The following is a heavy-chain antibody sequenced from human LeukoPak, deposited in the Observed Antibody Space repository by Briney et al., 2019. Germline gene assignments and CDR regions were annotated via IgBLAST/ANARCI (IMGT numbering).Heavy chain of an antibody. CDR1: GGSISSGSYY. Sequence: PSETLSLTCTVSGGSISSGSYYWSWIRQPAGKGLEWIGRIYTSGSTNYNPSLKSRVTISVDTSKNQFSLKLSSVTAADTAVYYCARVPSSGFYFYYWGQGTLVTVSS. CDR3: ARVPSSGFYFYY. J-gene: IGHJ4*02. CDR2: IYTSGST. D-gene: IGHD6-19*01. V-gene: IGHV4-61*02.